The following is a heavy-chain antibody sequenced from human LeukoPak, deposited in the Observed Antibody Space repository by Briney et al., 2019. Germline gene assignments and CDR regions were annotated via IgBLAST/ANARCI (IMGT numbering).Heavy chain of an antibody. D-gene: IGHD6-19*01. CDR2: IRYDGSNK. J-gene: IGHJ4*02. CDR1: GFTFSSYG. CDR3: ARDPGEEQWSRFDY. V-gene: IGHV3-30*02. Sequence: PGGSLRLSCAASGFTFSSYGMHWVRQAPGKGLEWVAFIRYDGSNKYYADSVKGRFTISRDNSKNTLYLQMNSLRAEDTAVYYCARDPGEEQWSRFDYWGQGTLVTVSS.